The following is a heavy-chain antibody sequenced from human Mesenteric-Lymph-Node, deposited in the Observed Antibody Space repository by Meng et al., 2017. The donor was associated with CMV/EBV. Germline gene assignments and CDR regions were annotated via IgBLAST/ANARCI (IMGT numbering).Heavy chain of an antibody. CDR3: AREVGYCSSTSCYIGVGRFVYWFDP. V-gene: IGHV4-31*02. Sequence: YWSWNRQHPGKGLEWIGYIYYSGSTYYNPSLKSRVTISVDTSKNQFSLKLSSVTAADTAVYYCAREVGYCSSTSCYIGVGRFVYWFDPWGQGTLVTVSS. J-gene: IGHJ5*02. CDR2: IYYSGST. D-gene: IGHD2-2*02. CDR1: Y.